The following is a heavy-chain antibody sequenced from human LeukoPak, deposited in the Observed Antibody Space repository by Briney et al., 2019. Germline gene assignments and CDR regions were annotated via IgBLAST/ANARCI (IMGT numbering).Heavy chain of an antibody. CDR3: AKDLRAVAGLFRDAFDI. J-gene: IGHJ3*02. CDR1: GFTFSSYA. CDR2: ISNSGSST. D-gene: IGHD6-19*01. Sequence: GRSLRLSCAASGFTFSSYAMTWVRQAPGKVLEWVSAISNSGSSTYYADSVKGRFTISRDNSKNTLDLQMNSLRAEDTALYYCAKDLRAVAGLFRDAFDIWGQGTMVTVSS. V-gene: IGHV3-23*01.